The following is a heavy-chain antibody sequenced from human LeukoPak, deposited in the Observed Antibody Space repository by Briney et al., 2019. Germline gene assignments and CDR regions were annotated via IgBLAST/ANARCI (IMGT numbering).Heavy chain of an antibody. CDR2: INHSGST. J-gene: IGHJ4*02. V-gene: IGHV4-34*01. CDR3: ARGSRRSTSYPPARVFDY. D-gene: IGHD2-2*01. CDR1: GGSFSGYY. Sequence: PSETLSLTCAVYGGSFSGYYWSWIRQPPGKGLEWIGEINHSGSTNYNPSLKSRVTISADTSKNQFSLKLSSVTAADTAVYYCARGSRRSTSYPPARVFDYWGQGTLVTVSS.